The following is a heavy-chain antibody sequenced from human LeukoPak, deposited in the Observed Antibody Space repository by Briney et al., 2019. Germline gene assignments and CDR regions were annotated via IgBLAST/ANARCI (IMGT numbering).Heavy chain of an antibody. CDR1: GIPFTNAW. D-gene: IGHD2-8*01. CDR2: IKSKTDGGTT. J-gene: IGHJ4*02. V-gene: IGHV3-15*01. Sequence: GGSLRLSCAASGIPFTNAWMSWVRQAPGKGLEWVGLIKSKTDGGTTDYAAPVKGRFTISRDDSKNTLYLQVSSLKTEDTAVYYCTIIGYCTNGVCPTHYCWGQGTLVTVSS. CDR3: TIIGYCTNGVCPTHYC.